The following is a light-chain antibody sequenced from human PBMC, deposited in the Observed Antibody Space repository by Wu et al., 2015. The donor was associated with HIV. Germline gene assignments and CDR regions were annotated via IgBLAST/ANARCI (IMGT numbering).Light chain of an antibody. CDR1: QSVHSSY. V-gene: IGKV3-20*01. J-gene: IGKJ2*01. CDR3: QQYESRPYT. CDR2: ETS. Sequence: EIVLTQSPGTLSLSPGERATLSCRASQSVHSSYLAWYQQKPGQAPRLLIYETSTRATGVPDRFSGSGSGTDFTLTISNVQAEDSATYYCQQYESRPYTFGQGTNLEIK.